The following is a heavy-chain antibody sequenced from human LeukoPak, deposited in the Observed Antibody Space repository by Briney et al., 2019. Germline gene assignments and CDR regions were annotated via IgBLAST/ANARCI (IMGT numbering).Heavy chain of an antibody. CDR1: GFTFRSYG. CDR3: AREVGLPGAFDY. J-gene: IGHJ4*02. Sequence: GGSLRLSCAASGFTFRSYGMHWVRQAPGKGLEWVAVIWYDGSNKYYADSVKGRFTISRDNSKNTLYLQMNSLRAEDTAVYYCAREVGLPGAFDYWGQGTLVTVSS. CDR2: IWYDGSNK. V-gene: IGHV3-33*01. D-gene: IGHD5-12*01.